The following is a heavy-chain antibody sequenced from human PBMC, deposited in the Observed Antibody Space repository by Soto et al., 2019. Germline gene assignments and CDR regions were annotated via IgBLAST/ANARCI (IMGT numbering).Heavy chain of an antibody. J-gene: IGHJ4*02. CDR1: GYTFTGYY. D-gene: IGHD6-13*01. Sequence: QVQLVQSGAEVKKPGASVKVSCKASGYTFTGYYMHWVRQAPGQGLEWMGWINPNSGGTNYAQKFQGRVSMTRDTASSTAYMELSRLRSDDTAVYDCAISAYSSSWYDAWGQGTLVTVSS. V-gene: IGHV1-2*02. CDR2: INPNSGGT. CDR3: AISAYSSSWYDA.